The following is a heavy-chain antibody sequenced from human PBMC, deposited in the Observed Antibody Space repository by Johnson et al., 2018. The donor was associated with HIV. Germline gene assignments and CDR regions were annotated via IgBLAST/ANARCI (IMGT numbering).Heavy chain of an antibody. V-gene: IGHV3-20*04. D-gene: IGHD5-12*01. CDR3: ARGYCGDEVTDSFDI. CDR2: ISWYGGST. Sequence: VQLVESGGGMVQPGGSLRLSCAASGFTFSSYGMHWVRQAPGKGLEWVSGISWYGGSTGYADSVKGRFTISRDNAKNSLYLQMNSLRAEDTDVYYCARGYCGDEVTDSFDIWGQGTMVTVSS. CDR1: GFTFSSYG. J-gene: IGHJ3*02.